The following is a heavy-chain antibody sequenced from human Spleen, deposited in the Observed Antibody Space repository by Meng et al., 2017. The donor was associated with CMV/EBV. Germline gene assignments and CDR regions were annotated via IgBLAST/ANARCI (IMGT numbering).Heavy chain of an antibody. CDR3: ARTNYWGSEYYFDY. CDR1: RLTFSEYY. D-gene: IGHD7-27*01. J-gene: IGHJ4*02. Sequence: ACRLTFSEYYTSWIRQAPGEGLEWVSYISSSGSTIYYADSVKGRFTISRDNAKNSLYLQMNSLRAEDTAVYYCARTNYWGSEYYFDYWGQGTLVTVSS. CDR2: ISSSGSTI. V-gene: IGHV3-11*01.